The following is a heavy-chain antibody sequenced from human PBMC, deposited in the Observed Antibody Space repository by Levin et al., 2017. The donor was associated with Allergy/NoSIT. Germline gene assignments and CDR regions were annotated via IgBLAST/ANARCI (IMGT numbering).Heavy chain of an antibody. J-gene: IGHJ4*02. V-gene: IGHV3-74*01. CDR2: INGDGSKT. D-gene: IGHD3-16*02. CDR3: ARAEYDFLWGTYRQILGYFDY. Sequence: GGSLRLSCAASGFAFSNYWMHWLRQAPGKGLVSVSRINGDGSKTTYGDSVKGRFTISRDNAKNTLFLQMNSLRDDDTAVYYCARAEYDFLWGTYRQILGYFDYWGQGALVSVSS. CDR1: GFAFSNYW.